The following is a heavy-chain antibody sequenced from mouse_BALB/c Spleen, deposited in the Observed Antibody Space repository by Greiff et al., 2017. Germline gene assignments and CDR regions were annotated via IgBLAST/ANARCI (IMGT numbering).Heavy chain of an antibody. CDR2: ISSGSSTI. D-gene: IGHD1-2*01. Sequence: EVQVVESGGGLVQPGGSRKLSCAASGFTFSSFGMHWVRQAPEKGLEWVAYISSGSSTIYYADTVKGRFTISRDNPKNTLFLQMTSLRSEDTAMYYCARSMHYYGYNYAMDYWGQGTSVTVSS. V-gene: IGHV5-17*02. CDR1: GFTFSSFG. CDR3: ARSMHYYGYNYAMDY. J-gene: IGHJ4*01.